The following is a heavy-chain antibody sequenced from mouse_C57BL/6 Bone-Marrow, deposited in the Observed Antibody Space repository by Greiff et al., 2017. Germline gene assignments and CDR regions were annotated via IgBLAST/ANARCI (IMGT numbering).Heavy chain of an antibody. D-gene: IGHD4-1*01. CDR2: LSNGGGSS. J-gene: IGHJ3*01. V-gene: IGHV5-12*01. CDR1: GFTFSDYY. Sequence: EVMLVESGGGLVQPGGSLKLSCAASGFTFSDYYMYWVRQTPEKRLEWVAYLSNGGGSSSYPDTVTGRFTISRDNGKNTLYLQMGGLKSEDTAMYYCARHDWDWFAYWGQGTLVTVSA. CDR3: ARHDWDWFAY.